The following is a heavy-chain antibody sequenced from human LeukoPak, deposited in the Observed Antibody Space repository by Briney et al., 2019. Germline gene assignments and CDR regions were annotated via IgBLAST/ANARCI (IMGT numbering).Heavy chain of an antibody. D-gene: IGHD3-16*02. CDR3: ARLDYDYVWGSYRYDDY. CDR2: IYTSGST. Sequence: KPSETLSLTCTVSGGSISSYYWSWIRQPAGKGLEWIGRIYTSGSTNYNPSLKSRVTMSVDTSKNQFSLKLSSVTAADTAVYYCARLDYDYVWGSYRYDDYWGQGTLVTVSS. V-gene: IGHV4-4*07. CDR1: GGSISSYY. J-gene: IGHJ4*02.